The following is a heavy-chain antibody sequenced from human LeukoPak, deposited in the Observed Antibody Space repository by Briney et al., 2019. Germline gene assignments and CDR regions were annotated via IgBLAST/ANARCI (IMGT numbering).Heavy chain of an antibody. Sequence: GSLRLSCAASGFTFSSYAMSWVRQAPGKGLEWVSAISGSGGSTYYADSVKGRFTISRDNSKNTLYLQMNSLRAEDTAVYYCAKDLRYSSSWNYYYGMDVWGQGTTVTVSS. CDR2: ISGSGGST. V-gene: IGHV3-23*01. CDR1: GFTFSSYA. D-gene: IGHD6-13*01. J-gene: IGHJ6*02. CDR3: AKDLRYSSSWNYYYGMDV.